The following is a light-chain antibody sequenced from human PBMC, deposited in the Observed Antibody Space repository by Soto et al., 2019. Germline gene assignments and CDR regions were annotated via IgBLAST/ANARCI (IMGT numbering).Light chain of an antibody. CDR1: SSNIGAGFD. J-gene: IGLJ2*01. Sequence: QPVLTQPPSVSGAPGQRVTISCTGSSSNIGAGFDVHWYQQLPGTAPKLLIYGNTNRPSGVPDRFSGSKSGTSASLAITGLQAEDEADYYCQSYDSSLSGVAFGGGTKLTVL. CDR2: GNT. V-gene: IGLV1-40*01. CDR3: QSYDSSLSGVA.